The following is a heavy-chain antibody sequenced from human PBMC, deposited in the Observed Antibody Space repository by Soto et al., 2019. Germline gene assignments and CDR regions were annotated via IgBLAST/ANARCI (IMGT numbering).Heavy chain of an antibody. CDR1: GYTFTHYY. D-gene: IGHD6-13*01. J-gene: IGHJ4*02. Sequence: QVQLVQSGAEVKKPGASVKLSCRTSGYTFTHYYIHWVRQAPGQGLEWLAIINPASGSTNYAQDFQGRVPLTMDTSTTTGYMELSALRAEDTAIFSCARDLAAGDHWGQGTLVTVSS. CDR3: ARDLAAGDH. CDR2: INPASGST. V-gene: IGHV1-46*01.